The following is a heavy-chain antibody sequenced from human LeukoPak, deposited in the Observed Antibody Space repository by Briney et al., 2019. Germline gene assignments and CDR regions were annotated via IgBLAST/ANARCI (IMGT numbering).Heavy chain of an antibody. V-gene: IGHV4-59*01. Sequence: SETLSLTCTVSGGSISSYYWSWIRQPPGKGLEWIGYIYYSGSTNYNPSLKSRVTISVDTSKNQFSLKLSSVTAADTAVYYCARGRITIVRGSSTWFDPWGQGTLVTVSS. D-gene: IGHD3-10*01. CDR3: ARGRITIVRGSSTWFDP. CDR2: IYYSGST. J-gene: IGHJ5*02. CDR1: GGSISSYY.